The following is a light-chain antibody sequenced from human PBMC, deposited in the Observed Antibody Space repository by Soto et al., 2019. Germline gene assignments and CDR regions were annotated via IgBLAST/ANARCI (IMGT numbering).Light chain of an antibody. J-gene: IGKJ2*01. CDR3: HHYVSSLHP. Sequence: EVPITQSPVTLYLSPGEGPTPSCRASQSVSSGYLAWYRHKPGQAPRLLIYGASIRAADIPDRFSGSGSGTDFTLTISRLEPVDFAVYYCHHYVSSLHPFAQGNK. CDR1: QSVSSGY. V-gene: IGKV3-20*01. CDR2: GAS.